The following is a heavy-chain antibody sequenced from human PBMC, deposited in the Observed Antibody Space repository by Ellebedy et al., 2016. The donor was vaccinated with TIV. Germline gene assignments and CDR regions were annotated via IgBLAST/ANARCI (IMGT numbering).Heavy chain of an antibody. CDR2: ITGSGSTI. CDR1: GFTFSSYS. D-gene: IGHD2/OR15-2a*01. V-gene: IGHV3-48*04. CDR3: ARTEKGTFYFDY. Sequence: GESLKISCAASGFTFSSYSMNWVRQAPGKGPEWVSYITGSGSTIYYADYVKGRFTVSRDNAENSLYLQMDSLRAEDTAVYYCARTEKGTFYFDYWGQGTQVTVSS. J-gene: IGHJ4*02.